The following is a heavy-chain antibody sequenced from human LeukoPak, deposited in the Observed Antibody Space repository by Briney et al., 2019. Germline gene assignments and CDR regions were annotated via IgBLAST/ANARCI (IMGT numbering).Heavy chain of an antibody. CDR3: ARDLGHRSGDSCYSWYYFDY. J-gene: IGHJ4*02. CDR2: IWSDGSKK. CDR1: GFTFSSYG. D-gene: IGHD2-15*01. V-gene: IGHV3-33*01. Sequence: PAGSLRLSCAASGFTFSSYGMHWVRQAPGKGLEWVAGIWSDGSKKYYAESVKGRFIISRDNSRNTLYLQMNSLTVEDTAVFYCARDLGHRSGDSCYSWYYFDYWGQGTLVTVSS.